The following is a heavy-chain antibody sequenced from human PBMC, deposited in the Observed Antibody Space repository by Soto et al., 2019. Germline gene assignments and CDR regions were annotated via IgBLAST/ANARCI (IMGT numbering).Heavy chain of an antibody. CDR3: ARAVRGIAALVNWFDP. Sequence: ASVKVSCKASGYTFTGYYMHWVRQAPGQGLEWMGWINPNSGGTNYAQKFQGWVTMTRDTSISTAYMELSRLRSDDTAVYYCARAVRGIAALVNWFDPWGQGTLVTVSS. D-gene: IGHD6-6*01. CDR1: GYTFTGYY. V-gene: IGHV1-2*04. CDR2: INPNSGGT. J-gene: IGHJ5*02.